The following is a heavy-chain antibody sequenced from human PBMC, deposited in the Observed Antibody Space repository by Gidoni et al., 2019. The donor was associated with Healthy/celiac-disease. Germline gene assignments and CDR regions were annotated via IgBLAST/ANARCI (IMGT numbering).Heavy chain of an antibody. J-gene: IGHJ4*02. Sequence: EVQLLESGGGLVQPGGSLSLSCAASGFTFRSYAMSWVRQAPGKGLEWVSAISGSGGSTYYADSVKGRFTISRDNSKNTLYLQMNSLRAEDTAVYYCAKAFGYSSSSAFDYWGQGTLVTVSS. D-gene: IGHD6-6*01. CDR3: AKAFGYSSSSAFDY. CDR2: ISGSGGST. V-gene: IGHV3-23*01. CDR1: GFTFRSYA.